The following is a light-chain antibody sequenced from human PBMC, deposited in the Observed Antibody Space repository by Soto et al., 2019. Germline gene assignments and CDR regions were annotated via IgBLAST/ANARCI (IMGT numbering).Light chain of an antibody. J-gene: IGLJ2*01. CDR3: QSYYSSWSVV. CDR1: SSNIGAGYD. Sequence: QSVLTQPPSVSGAPGQRVTISCTGSSSNIGAGYDVHWYQQLPGTAPKLHIYGNSNRPSGVPDRFSGSKSGTSASLAITGLQAEDEADYYCQSYYSSWSVVFGGGTQLTVL. V-gene: IGLV1-40*01. CDR2: GNS.